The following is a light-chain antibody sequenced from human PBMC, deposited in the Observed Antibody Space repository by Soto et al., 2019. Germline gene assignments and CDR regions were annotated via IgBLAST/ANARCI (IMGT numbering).Light chain of an antibody. CDR2: EDT. J-gene: IGLJ2*01. CDR1: KLGDKY. CDR3: QAWDSSTVV. Sequence: SSELTQPPSVSVSPGQTASITCSGDKLGDKYVCWYQQRPGQSPVLVIYEDTKRPSGIAERFSGSNSGNTATLTITGTQALDEADYYCQAWDSSTVVFGGGTKVTVL. V-gene: IGLV3-1*01.